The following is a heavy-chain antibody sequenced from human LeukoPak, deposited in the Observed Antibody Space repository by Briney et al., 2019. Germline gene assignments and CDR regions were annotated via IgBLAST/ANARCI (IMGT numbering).Heavy chain of an antibody. CDR1: GGSISSYY. V-gene: IGHV4-59*01. CDR2: IYYSGST. Sequence: SETLSLTCTVSGGSISSYYWSWIRQPPGKGLEWIGYIYYSGSTNYNPSLKSRVTISVDTSKNKVSLKLRSVTAADTAVYYCARVRAVAGTPFDYWGQGTLVTVSS. D-gene: IGHD6-19*01. J-gene: IGHJ4*02. CDR3: ARVRAVAGTPFDY.